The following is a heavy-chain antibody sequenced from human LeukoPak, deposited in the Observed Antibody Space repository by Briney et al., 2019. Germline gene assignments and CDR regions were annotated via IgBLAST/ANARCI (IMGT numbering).Heavy chain of an antibody. Sequence: PSETLSLTCAVYGGSFSGYYWSWIRQPPGKGLEWIGEINHSGSTNYNPSLKSRVTISVDTSKNQFSLKLSSVTAADTAVYYCARNDSPGYYYYMDVWGKGTTVTVSS. CDR3: ARNDSPGYYYYMDV. CDR1: GGSFSGYY. J-gene: IGHJ6*03. D-gene: IGHD3-3*01. CDR2: INHSGST. V-gene: IGHV4-34*01.